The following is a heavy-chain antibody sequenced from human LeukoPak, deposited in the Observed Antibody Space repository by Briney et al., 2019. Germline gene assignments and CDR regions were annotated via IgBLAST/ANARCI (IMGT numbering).Heavy chain of an antibody. Sequence: PGGSLRLSCVASGFTFRSYWMSWVRQVPGKGPEWVATIKQDGSEKYYVDSVKGRFTTSRDIAQNSLYLQMNSLRAEDTAVYFCARDAGYDFWTGYYDFWGQGTLVTVSS. D-gene: IGHD3-3*01. CDR3: ARDAGYDFWTGYYDF. CDR1: GFTFRSYW. V-gene: IGHV3-7*05. J-gene: IGHJ4*02. CDR2: IKQDGSEK.